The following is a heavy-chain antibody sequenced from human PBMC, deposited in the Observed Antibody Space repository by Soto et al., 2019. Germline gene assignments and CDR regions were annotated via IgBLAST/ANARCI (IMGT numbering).Heavy chain of an antibody. CDR2: ISSSSGYI. Sequence: GGSLILSCAASGFVFSAYSMNWVRQAPGKGLEWVSSISSSSGYISYADSVKGRFTISRDNAKNSLYLQMNSLRAEDTAVYYCARVPTYYYYYYMDVWGKGTTVTVSS. CDR3: ARVPTYYYYYYMDV. V-gene: IGHV3-21*01. J-gene: IGHJ6*03. CDR1: GFVFSAYS.